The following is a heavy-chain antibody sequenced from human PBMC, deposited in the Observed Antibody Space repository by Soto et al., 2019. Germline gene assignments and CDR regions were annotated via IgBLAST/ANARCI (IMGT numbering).Heavy chain of an antibody. CDR2: ISSSSSYT. CDR1: GFTFSDYY. CDR3: ARADSSGWYVFAY. V-gene: IGHV3-11*06. Sequence: QVQLVESGGGLVKPGGSLRLSCAASGFTFSDYYMSWIRQAPGKGLEWVSYISSSSSYTNYADSVKGRFTISRDNAKNSLYLQMNSLRAEDTAVYYCARADSSGWYVFAYWGQGTLVTISS. D-gene: IGHD6-19*01. J-gene: IGHJ4*02.